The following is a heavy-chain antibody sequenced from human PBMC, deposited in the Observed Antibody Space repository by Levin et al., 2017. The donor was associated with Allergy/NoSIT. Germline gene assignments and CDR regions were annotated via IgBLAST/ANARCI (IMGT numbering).Heavy chain of an antibody. D-gene: IGHD2-2*01. Sequence: GGSLRLSCAASGFTFDSYAMSWVRQAPGKGLEWVSIISNSGGSTYYADSVKGRFTISRDNSKNTLYLQMNSLRAEDTAVYYCAKNPGRGLEYGYIDLWGRGTLVTVSS. V-gene: IGHV3-23*01. CDR1: GFTFDSYA. CDR2: ISNSGGST. CDR3: AKNPGRGLEYGYIDL. J-gene: IGHJ2*01.